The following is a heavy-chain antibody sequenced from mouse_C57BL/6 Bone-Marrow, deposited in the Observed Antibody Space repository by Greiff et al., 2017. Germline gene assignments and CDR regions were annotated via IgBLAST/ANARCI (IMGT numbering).Heavy chain of an antibody. Sequence: QVQLQQSGAELVMPGASVKLSCKASGSPFPSYWMHWVKQRPGQGLEWIGEIDPSDSYTNYNQKFKGKSTLTVDKSSSTAYMQLSSLTSEDSAVYYCAIYYGYDEPSYWGQGTLVTVSA. CDR2: IDPSDSYT. CDR1: GSPFPSYW. J-gene: IGHJ3*01. V-gene: IGHV1-69*01. CDR3: AIYYGYDEPSY. D-gene: IGHD2-2*01.